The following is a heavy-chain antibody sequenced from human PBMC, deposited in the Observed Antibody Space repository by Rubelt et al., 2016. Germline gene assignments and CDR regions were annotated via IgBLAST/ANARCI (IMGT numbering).Heavy chain of an antibody. D-gene: IGHD3-3*01. CDR1: GGSISSYY. Sequence: QVQLQESGPGLVKPSETLSLTCTVSGGSISSYYWSWIRQPPGKGLEWIGYIYYSGSTNYNPSLKSRVTISVDTSKNQFSLKLSSVTAADTAVYYCARHEYDFWSGYYRYWGQGTLVTVSS. CDR3: ARHEYDFWSGYYRY. CDR2: IYYSGST. V-gene: IGHV4-59*08. J-gene: IGHJ4*02.